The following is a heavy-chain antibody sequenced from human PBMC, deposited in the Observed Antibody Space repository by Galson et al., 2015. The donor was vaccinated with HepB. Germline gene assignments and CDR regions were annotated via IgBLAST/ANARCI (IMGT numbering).Heavy chain of an antibody. J-gene: IGHJ2*01. CDR1: GSTFGRFA. CDR3: AKYGQGVAPAGRYFDL. D-gene: IGHD6-13*01. Sequence: SLRLSCAASGSTFGRFAMTWVRQAPGKGLEWVATIGPGFDTHYADSVKGRFTVSRDNSEDTLYLQMNSLRVGDTALYYCAKYGQGVAPAGRYFDLWGRGTLVTVSP. CDR2: TIGPGFDT. V-gene: IGHV3-23*01.